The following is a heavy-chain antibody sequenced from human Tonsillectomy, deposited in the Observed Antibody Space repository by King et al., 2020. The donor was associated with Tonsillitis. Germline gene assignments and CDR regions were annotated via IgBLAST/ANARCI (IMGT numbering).Heavy chain of an antibody. CDR2: ISGSGGST. V-gene: IGHV3-23*04. J-gene: IGHJ2*01. CDR1: GFTFSSYA. CDR3: AKARGYSYGYGNWYFDL. Sequence: VQLVESGGGLVQPGGSLRLSCAASGFTFSSYAMSWVRQAPGKGLEWVSAISGSGGSTYYADSWKGRFTISRDNSKNTLYLQMNSLRAEDTAVYYCAKARGYSYGYGNWYFDLWGRGTLVTVSS. D-gene: IGHD5-18*01.